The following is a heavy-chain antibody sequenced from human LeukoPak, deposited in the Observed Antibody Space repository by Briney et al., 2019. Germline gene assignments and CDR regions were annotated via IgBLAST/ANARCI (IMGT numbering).Heavy chain of an antibody. CDR3: ARVRGTGWNWFDP. CDR1: GGSINSYY. J-gene: IGHJ5*02. D-gene: IGHD7-27*01. Sequence: SETLSLICTVSGGSINSYYWSWIRQPPGKGLEWIGYIHYTGNTNYNPSLKSLVTISLDTSKNQFSLKVSSVTAADTAVYYCARVRGTGWNWFDPWGQGTLVTVSS. V-gene: IGHV4-59*12. CDR2: IHYTGNT.